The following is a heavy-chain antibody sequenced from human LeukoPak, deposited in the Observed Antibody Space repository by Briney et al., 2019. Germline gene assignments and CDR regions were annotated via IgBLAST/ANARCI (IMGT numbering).Heavy chain of an antibody. J-gene: IGHJ3*02. CDR1: GFTFDDYA. V-gene: IGHV3-43*02. CDR3: AKELWFGELSSDAFDI. CDR2: ISGDGGST. Sequence: GGSLRLSCAASGFTFDDYAMHWVREAPGQGLEWVSLISGDGGSTYYADSVKGRFTISRDNSKNSLYLQVNSLRTEDTALYYCAKELWFGELSSDAFDIWGQGTMVTVSS. D-gene: IGHD3-10*01.